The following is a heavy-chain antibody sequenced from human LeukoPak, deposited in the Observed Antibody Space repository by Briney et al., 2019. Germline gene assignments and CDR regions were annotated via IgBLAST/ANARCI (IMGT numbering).Heavy chain of an antibody. CDR3: AKDHLRYCSGGSCYLDY. CDR2: IRYDGSNK. J-gene: IGHJ4*02. V-gene: IGHV3-30*02. D-gene: IGHD2-15*01. Sequence: GGSLRLSCAASGFTFSSYGMHWVRQAPGKGLEWVAFIRYDGSNKYYADSVKGRFTISRDNSKNTLYLQMNSLRAEDTAVYYCAKDHLRYCSGGSCYLDYWGQGTLVTVSS. CDR1: GFTFSSYG.